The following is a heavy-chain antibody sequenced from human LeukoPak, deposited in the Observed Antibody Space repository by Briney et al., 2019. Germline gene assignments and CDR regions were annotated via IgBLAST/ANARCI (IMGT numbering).Heavy chain of an antibody. Sequence: GGSLRLSCAASGFTFSSYGMHWVRQAPGKGLEWVAVIWYDGSNKYYADSVKGRFTISRDNSKNTLYLQMNSLRAEDTAVYYCAKDGSSVYPFDYWGQGTLVTVSS. CDR1: GFTFSSYG. D-gene: IGHD3-22*01. J-gene: IGHJ4*02. CDR3: AKDGSSVYPFDY. V-gene: IGHV3-33*06. CDR2: IWYDGSNK.